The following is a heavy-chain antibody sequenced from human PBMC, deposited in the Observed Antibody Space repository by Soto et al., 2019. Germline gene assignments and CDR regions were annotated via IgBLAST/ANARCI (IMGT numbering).Heavy chain of an antibody. CDR1: GGSISSYY. CDR3: ARHLSAARPVDY. J-gene: IGHJ4*02. Sequence: PSETLSLTCTVSGGSISSYYWSWIRQPPGKGLEWIGYIYYSGSTNYNPSLKSRVTISVDTSKNQFSLKLSSVTAADTAVYYCARHLSAARPVDYWGQGTLVTVSS. D-gene: IGHD6-6*01. CDR2: IYYSGST. V-gene: IGHV4-59*08.